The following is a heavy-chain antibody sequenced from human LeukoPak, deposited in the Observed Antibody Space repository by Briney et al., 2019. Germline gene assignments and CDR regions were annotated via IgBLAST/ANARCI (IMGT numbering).Heavy chain of an antibody. CDR2: IYYTGST. CDR1: GGSISSYY. Sequence: PSETLSLTCTVSGGSISSYYWSWIRQPPGKGLEWIGYIYYTGSTNYNPSLKSRVTISVDTSKNHFSLKLSSVTAADTAVYYCARAPLWQREAFDIWGQGTMVTVSS. V-gene: IGHV4-59*08. J-gene: IGHJ3*02. CDR3: ARAPLWQREAFDI. D-gene: IGHD6-25*01.